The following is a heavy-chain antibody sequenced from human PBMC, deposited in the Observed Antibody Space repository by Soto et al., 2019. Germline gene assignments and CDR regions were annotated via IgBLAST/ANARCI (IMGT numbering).Heavy chain of an antibody. J-gene: IGHJ6*02. CDR2: IYTSGST. D-gene: IGHD3-10*01. Sequence: SETLSLTCTVSGGSISSYYWSWIRQPAGKGLEWIGRIYTSGSTNYNPSLKSRVTMSVDTSKNQFSLSLRSVTAADTAVYFCARDDFGSAGMDVWGQGTTVTVSS. CDR3: ARDDFGSAGMDV. CDR1: GGSISSYY. V-gene: IGHV4-4*07.